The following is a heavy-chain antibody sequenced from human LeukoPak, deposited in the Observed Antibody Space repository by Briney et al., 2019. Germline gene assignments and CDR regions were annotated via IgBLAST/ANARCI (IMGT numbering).Heavy chain of an antibody. V-gene: IGHV3-21*01. D-gene: IGHD3-10*01. CDR3: ARNNWFGEFENWFDP. Sequence: NSGGSLRLSCAASGFTFSSYSMNWVRQAPGKGLEWVSSISSSSSYIYYADSVKGRFTISRDNAKNSLYLQMNSLRAEDTAVYYCARNNWFGEFENWFDPWGQGTLVTVSS. CDR2: ISSSSSYI. CDR1: GFTFSSYS. J-gene: IGHJ5*02.